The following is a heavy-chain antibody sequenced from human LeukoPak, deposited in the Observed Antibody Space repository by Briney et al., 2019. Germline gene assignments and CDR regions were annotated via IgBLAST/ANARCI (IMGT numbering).Heavy chain of an antibody. J-gene: IGHJ4*02. Sequence: GGSLRLSCAASGFTFSSYGMHWVRQAPGKGLEWVAFIRYDGSNKYYADSVKGRFTISRDNSKNTLYLQMDSLRAEDTAVYYCAKYGSGSYYSPIDYWGQGTLVTVSS. CDR1: GFTFSSYG. CDR3: AKYGSGSYYSPIDY. D-gene: IGHD3-10*01. V-gene: IGHV3-30*02. CDR2: IRYDGSNK.